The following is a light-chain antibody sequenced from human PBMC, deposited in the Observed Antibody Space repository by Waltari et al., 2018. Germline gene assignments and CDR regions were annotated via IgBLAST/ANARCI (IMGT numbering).Light chain of an antibody. J-gene: IGKJ4*01. V-gene: IGKV3D-15*01. CDR2: GVS. CDR1: QSVRSN. Sequence: EIVMTQSPATLSVSPGERATLSCRASQSVRSNYLAWYQQNPGQAPRLLIYGVSTRATGVPDRFSGSGSGTDFTLTISSLQSEDFAVYYCQHYTNWPLTFGGGTKVEIK. CDR3: QHYTNWPLT.